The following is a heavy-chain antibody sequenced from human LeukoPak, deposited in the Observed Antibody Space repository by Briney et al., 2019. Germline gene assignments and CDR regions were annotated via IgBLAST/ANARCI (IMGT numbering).Heavy chain of an antibody. Sequence: ASVKVSCKASGGTFSSYAISWVRQAPGQGLEWMGWINTNTGNPTYAQGFTGRFVFSLDTSVSTAYLQISSLKAEDTAVYYCARGTYSGSYYAGYWGQGTLVTVSS. CDR1: GGTFSSYA. V-gene: IGHV7-4-1*02. J-gene: IGHJ4*02. D-gene: IGHD1-26*01. CDR2: INTNTGNP. CDR3: ARGTYSGSYYAGY.